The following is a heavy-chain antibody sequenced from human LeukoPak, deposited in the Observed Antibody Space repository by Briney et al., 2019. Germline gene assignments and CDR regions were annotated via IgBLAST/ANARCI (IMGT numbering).Heavy chain of an antibody. D-gene: IGHD5-12*01. CDR3: ARFISIVATIGVDY. V-gene: IGHV1-18*01. J-gene: IGHJ4*02. CDR1: GYTFTNYG. Sequence: ASVKVSCKTSGYTFTNYGISWVRQAPGQGLEWMGWISAYNGNTNYAQNLQGRVTMTTDTSTSTAYMELRSLTSDDTAMYYCARFISIVATIGVDYWGQGTLVTVFS. CDR2: ISAYNGNT.